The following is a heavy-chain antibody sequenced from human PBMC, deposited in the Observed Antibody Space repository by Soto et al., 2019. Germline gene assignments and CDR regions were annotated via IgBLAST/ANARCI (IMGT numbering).Heavy chain of an antibody. D-gene: IGHD2-15*01. V-gene: IGHV4-59*01. J-gene: IGHJ4*02. Sequence: SETLSLTCTVSGGSISSYYWSWIRQPPGKGLEWIGYIYYSGSTNYNPSLKSRVTISVDTSKNQFSLKLSSVTAADTAVYYCARVEDGGIKFDYWGKGTLVTVSS. CDR1: GGSISSYY. CDR2: IYYSGST. CDR3: ARVEDGGIKFDY.